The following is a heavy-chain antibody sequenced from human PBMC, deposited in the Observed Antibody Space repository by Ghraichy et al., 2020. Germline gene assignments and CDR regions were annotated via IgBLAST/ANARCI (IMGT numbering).Heavy chain of an antibody. D-gene: IGHD3-10*01. J-gene: IGHJ4*02. Sequence: QTLSLTCAVSGYSISSGHYWGWIRQPPGKGLEWIGSMYHRGSTYYNPSLKSRVTISVDTSKNQFSLKLSSVTAADTALYYCARMYYYGSGASYYFDNWGQGTLVTVSS. CDR3: ARMYYYGSGASYYFDN. CDR2: MYHRGST. V-gene: IGHV4-38-2*01. CDR1: GYSISSGHY.